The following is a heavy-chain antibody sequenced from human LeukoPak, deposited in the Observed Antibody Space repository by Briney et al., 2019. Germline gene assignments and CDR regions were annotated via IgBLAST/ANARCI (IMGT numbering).Heavy chain of an antibody. V-gene: IGHV1-8*01. D-gene: IGHD3-16*01. CDR1: GYTFSDYD. J-gene: IGHJ6*03. CDR2: MNPNSGNT. CDR3: ARVLGQRYALYNYYMDV. Sequence: GASVKVSCKASGYTFSDYDINWVRQGTGQGLEWMGWMNPNSGNTGFAQKFEGRVSISRNTSISTAYMEVSNLTSEDTAVYYCARVLGQRYALYNYYMDVWGKGTTITVSS.